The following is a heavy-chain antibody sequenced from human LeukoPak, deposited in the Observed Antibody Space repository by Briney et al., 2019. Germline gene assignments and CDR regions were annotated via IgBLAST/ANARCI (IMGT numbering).Heavy chain of an antibody. D-gene: IGHD2-2*01. Sequence: PSQTLSLTCAVSGGSISSGVYSWIWIPHPPGKGLDWIVYIYYSGSTNYHPSLKSRVTISVDTSQNQFSLQLSSVTAADTGVYYCARGGSGCSSTSCYRPNWFDPWGEGTLVTVSS. CDR3: ARGGSGCSSTSCYRPNWFDP. CDR2: IYYSGST. J-gene: IGHJ5*02. V-gene: IGHV4-30-4*07. CDR1: GGSISSGVYS.